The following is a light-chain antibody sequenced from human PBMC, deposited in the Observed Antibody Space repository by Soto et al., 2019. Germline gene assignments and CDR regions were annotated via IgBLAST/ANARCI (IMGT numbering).Light chain of an antibody. V-gene: IGKV3-20*01. CDR1: QSVSSYS. CDR3: QQYGSSPIT. CDR2: GAS. Sequence: EIVLTQSPGTLSLSPGERATLSCRASQSVSSYSLAWYQQKPGQAPRLLIYGASSRATGIPDRFSGSGSGTDFTLTISRPEPEDFAVYYCQQYGSSPITFGQGTRLEI. J-gene: IGKJ5*01.